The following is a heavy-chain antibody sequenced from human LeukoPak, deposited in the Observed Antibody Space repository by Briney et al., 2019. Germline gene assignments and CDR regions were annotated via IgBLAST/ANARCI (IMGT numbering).Heavy chain of an antibody. CDR1: GGTFSSYA. J-gene: IGHJ4*02. D-gene: IGHD4-23*01. CDR2: IIPIFGTA. CDR3: ARGLTVVTPLWSYYFDY. Sequence: SVKVSCKASGGTFSSYAISWVRQAPGRGLEWMGGIIPIFGTANYAQKFQGRVTITADESTSTAYMELSSLRSEDTAVYYCARGLTVVTPLWSYYFDYWGQGTLVTVSS. V-gene: IGHV1-69*13.